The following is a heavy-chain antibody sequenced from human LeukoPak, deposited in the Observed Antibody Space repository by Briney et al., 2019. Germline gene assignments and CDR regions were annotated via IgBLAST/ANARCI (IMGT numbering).Heavy chain of an antibody. V-gene: IGHV4-59*01. Sequence: SETLSLTCTVSGGSISNYYWTWLRQPPGKGLEWIGSIYYDGSTNYNPSLKSRVTISLDTPKNQFSLKLSPVTAADTAVYYCARDGGYGSGSALWGQGTLITVSS. CDR3: ARDGGYGSGSAL. J-gene: IGHJ4*02. D-gene: IGHD3-10*01. CDR1: GGSISNYY. CDR2: IYYDGST.